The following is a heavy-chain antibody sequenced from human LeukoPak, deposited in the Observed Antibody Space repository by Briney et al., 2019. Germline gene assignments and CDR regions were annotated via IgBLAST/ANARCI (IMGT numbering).Heavy chain of an antibody. J-gene: IGHJ5*02. CDR3: ARGTNSISFGFDP. CDR1: GFTFTNYY. D-gene: IGHD6-6*01. CDR2: INPSDDST. V-gene: IGHV1-46*01. Sequence: GASVKVSCTASGFTFTNYYVHWVRQAPGQGLEWMGIINPSDDSTTYAQKFQGRVTMTRDTSTDIVYMQLSSLRSEDTAVNYCARGTNSISFGFDPWGQGTLVTVSS.